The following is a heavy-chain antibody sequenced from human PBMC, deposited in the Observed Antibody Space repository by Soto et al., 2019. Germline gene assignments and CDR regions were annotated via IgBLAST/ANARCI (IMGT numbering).Heavy chain of an antibody. CDR1: GGSISSYY. Sequence: QVQLQESGLGLVKPSETLSLTCTVSGGSISSYYWSWIRQPPGKGLEWIGYIYYSGSTNYNPSLKSRVTISVDTSKNQFSLKLSSVTAADTAVYYCARTDDDYGGNSPNWFDPWGQGTLVTVSS. J-gene: IGHJ5*02. CDR3: ARTDDDYGGNSPNWFDP. CDR2: IYYSGST. D-gene: IGHD4-17*01. V-gene: IGHV4-59*01.